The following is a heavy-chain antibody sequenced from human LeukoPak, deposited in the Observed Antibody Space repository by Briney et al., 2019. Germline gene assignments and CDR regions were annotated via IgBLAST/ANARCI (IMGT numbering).Heavy chain of an antibody. J-gene: IGHJ4*02. V-gene: IGHV4-59*01. CDR2: LFFGGST. D-gene: IGHD6-19*01. CDR3: ARAGGGWSFDY. Sequence: SETLSLTCAVSGGSINTYYWSWIRQPPGKGLEWIGYLFFGGSTNYNPSLKSRVTISSDTSKNQLSLKLTSVTAADTAVYYCARAGGGWSFDYLGQGTLVTVSS. CDR1: GGSINTYY.